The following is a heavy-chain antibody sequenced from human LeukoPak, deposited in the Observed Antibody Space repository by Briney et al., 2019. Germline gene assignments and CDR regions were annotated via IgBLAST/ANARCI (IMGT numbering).Heavy chain of an antibody. D-gene: IGHD5-12*01. J-gene: IGHJ4*02. V-gene: IGHV1-2*04. CDR3: ARFASVAHFDN. Sequence: GASVKVSCKASGYTFSAYYIQWVRQAPGQELEWMGWINPNSGGTNYAQKFQGWVTMTTDTSTSTAYMELRRLRSDDTAVYYCARFASVAHFDNWGQGTLVTVSS. CDR1: GYTFSAYY. CDR2: INPNSGGT.